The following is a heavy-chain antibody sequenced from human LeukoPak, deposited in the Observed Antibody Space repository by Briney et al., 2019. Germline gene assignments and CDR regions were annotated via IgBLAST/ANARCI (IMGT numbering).Heavy chain of an antibody. CDR3: AKDLEY. V-gene: IGHV3-66*01. J-gene: IGHJ4*02. Sequence: GGSLRLSCAASGFSVSSDYMSWVRQAPGKGLEWVSSIYSGGKTLYADSVKDRFTISRDNSENTLHLQMTSLRVEDAAMYYCAKDLEYWGQGTLVTVSS. D-gene: IGHD1-1*01. CDR1: GFSVSSDY. CDR2: IYSGGKT.